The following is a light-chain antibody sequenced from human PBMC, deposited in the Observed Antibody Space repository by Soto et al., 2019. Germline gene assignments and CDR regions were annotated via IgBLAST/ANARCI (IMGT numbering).Light chain of an antibody. CDR1: ENINSW. J-gene: IGKJ4*01. CDR3: HQDNTYPL. Sequence: DIQMTQSPSTLSASVGDRVTITCRASENINSWLAWYQQKPGKAPKLLIYKASILSSGVPSRFSGSGSGTEFTLTISSLQPDDFATYYCHQDNTYPLFGGGAKVEI. CDR2: KAS. V-gene: IGKV1-5*03.